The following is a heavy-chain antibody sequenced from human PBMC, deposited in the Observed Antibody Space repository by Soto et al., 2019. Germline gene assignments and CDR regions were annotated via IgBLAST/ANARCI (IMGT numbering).Heavy chain of an antibody. V-gene: IGHV3-30*18. CDR2: ISFDGSNK. J-gene: IGHJ4*02. CDR1: GFIFSRYG. D-gene: IGHD2-21*01. CDR3: AKDQSDLLAPLGTDY. Sequence: QVQLVESGGGVVQPGRSLRLYCAASGFIFSRYGMHWVRQAPGKGLEWVAVISFDGSNKNYAESVKDRFTISRDNSKNTLFLQLDSLRSEDTAVYYCAKDQSDLLAPLGTDYWGQGILVTVSS.